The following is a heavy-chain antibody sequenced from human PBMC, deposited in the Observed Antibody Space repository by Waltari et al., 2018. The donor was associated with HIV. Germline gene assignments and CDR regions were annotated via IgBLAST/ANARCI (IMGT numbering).Heavy chain of an antibody. CDR3: ARAREVNLLEWSIGPEASYYYGMDV. V-gene: IGHV4-34*02. Sequence: QVQLQQWGAGLLKPSETLSLTCAVYGGSFTGYYFNGNRQSPGKGLEWVGEINEGGPTSFHPSLKSRLTLSIDPSKRQFSLKLGSVTAADSGLYFCARAREVNLLEWSIGPEASYYYGMDVWGQGTPVTVSS. D-gene: IGHD3-3*01. J-gene: IGHJ6*02. CDR1: GGSFTGYY. CDR2: INEGGPT.